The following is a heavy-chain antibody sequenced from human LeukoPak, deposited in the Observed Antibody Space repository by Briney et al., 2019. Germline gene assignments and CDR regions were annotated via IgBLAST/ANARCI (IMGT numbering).Heavy chain of an antibody. CDR1: GGTFSSYA. Sequence: PRASVKVSCKASGGTFSSYAISWVRQAPGQGLEWMGGIIPIFGTANYAQKFQGRVTMTRNTSVSTAYMELSSLRSEDTAVYYCARGDQHDFWSGYYAYYYYYYGMDVWGQGTTVTVSS. J-gene: IGHJ6*02. CDR2: IIPIFGTA. V-gene: IGHV1-69*05. CDR3: ARGDQHDFWSGYYAYYYYYYGMDV. D-gene: IGHD3-3*01.